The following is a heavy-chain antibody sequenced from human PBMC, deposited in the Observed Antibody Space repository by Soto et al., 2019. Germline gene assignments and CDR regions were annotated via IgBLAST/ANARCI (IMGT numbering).Heavy chain of an antibody. CDR3: ASLGFGPHQDHYYGMDV. D-gene: IGHD3-10*01. CDR2: INPNSGAT. CDR1: GYTFTGYY. V-gene: IGHV1-2*02. Sequence: GASVKVSCKASGYTFTGYYMHWVRQAPGQGLEWMGRINPNSGATDYAQKFQGRVSMTRDTSISTAYMELSRLRSDDTAVYYCASLGFGPHQDHYYGMDVWGQGTTVTVSS. J-gene: IGHJ6*02.